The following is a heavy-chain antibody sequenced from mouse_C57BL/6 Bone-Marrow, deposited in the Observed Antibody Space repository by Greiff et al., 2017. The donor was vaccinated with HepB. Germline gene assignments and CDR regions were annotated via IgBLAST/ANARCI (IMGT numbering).Heavy chain of an antibody. CDR3: AREGYPPYYFDY. V-gene: IGHV1-69*01. J-gene: IGHJ2*01. Sequence: QVQLQQPGAELVMPGASVKLSCKASGYTFTSYWMHWVKQRPGQGLEWIGEIDPSDSYTNYNQKFKGKSTLTVDKSSSTAYMPLISLTSEDSAVYYCAREGYPPYYFDYWGQGTTLTVSS. CDR1: GYTFTSYW. CDR2: IDPSDSYT.